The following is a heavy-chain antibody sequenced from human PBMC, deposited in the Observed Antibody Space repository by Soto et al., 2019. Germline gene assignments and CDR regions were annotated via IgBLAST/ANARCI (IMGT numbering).Heavy chain of an antibody. CDR3: ARLRKGSRWFDP. CDR2: IYYSGST. Sequence: ISSSSYYWGWIRQPPGKGLEWIGNIYYSGSTYYNPSLKSRGTISVDTSKNQFSLKLSSVTAADTGVYYCARLRKGSRWFDPWGQGTLVTVSS. CDR1: ISSSSYY. D-gene: IGHD4-17*01. V-gene: IGHV4-39*01. J-gene: IGHJ5*02.